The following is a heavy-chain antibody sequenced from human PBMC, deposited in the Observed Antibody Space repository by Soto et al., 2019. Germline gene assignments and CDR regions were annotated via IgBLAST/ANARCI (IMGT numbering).Heavy chain of an antibody. V-gene: IGHV3-33*01. D-gene: IGHD5-12*01. Sequence: GGSLRLSCAASGFTFSSYGMHWVRQAPGKGLEWVAVIWYDGSNKYYADSVRGRFTISRDNSKNTLYLQMNSLRAEDTAVYYCARDPLDGYNYYFDYWGQGTLVTVSS. J-gene: IGHJ4*02. CDR1: GFTFSSYG. CDR2: IWYDGSNK. CDR3: ARDPLDGYNYYFDY.